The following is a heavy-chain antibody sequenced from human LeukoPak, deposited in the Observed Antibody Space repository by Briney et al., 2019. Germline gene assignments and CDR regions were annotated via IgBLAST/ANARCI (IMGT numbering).Heavy chain of an antibody. Sequence: ASVKVSCKASGYTFTSYYMHWVRQAPGQGLEWMGIINPSGGSTSYAQKFQGRVTMTRDTSTSTVYMELSSLRSEDTAVYYCARDPRHGYSYGYFYCDYWGQGTLVTVSS. D-gene: IGHD5-18*01. CDR1: GYTFTSYY. V-gene: IGHV1-46*01. CDR3: ARDPRHGYSYGYFYCDY. J-gene: IGHJ4*02. CDR2: INPSGGST.